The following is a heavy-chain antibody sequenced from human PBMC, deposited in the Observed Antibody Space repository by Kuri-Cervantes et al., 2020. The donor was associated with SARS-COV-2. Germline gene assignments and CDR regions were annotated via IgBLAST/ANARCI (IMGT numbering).Heavy chain of an antibody. CDR3: AKDRVGVLDS. CDR2: ISYDGNNK. V-gene: IGHV3-30-3*01. CDR1: GFDFSRSA. D-gene: IGHD2-8*01. Sequence: GSLRLSCAASGFDFSRSAMHWVRQAPGKGLEWVAVISYDGNNKNCTASGKGRFTISRDNSRNTLYLQMRSLRTEDTAFYYCAKDRVGVLDSWGQGTLVTVSS. J-gene: IGHJ4*02.